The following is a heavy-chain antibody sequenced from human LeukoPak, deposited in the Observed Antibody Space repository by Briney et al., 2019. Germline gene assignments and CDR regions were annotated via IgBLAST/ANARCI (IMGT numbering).Heavy chain of an antibody. V-gene: IGHV3-23*01. CDR1: GFTFSNHA. Sequence: GGSLRLSYAASGFTFSNHAMSWVHQAPGKGLRWVSAISGGGVAIYYADSLKGRFTISRDNSKNTLYLQMNSLRAEDTAVYYCAKDGFYYYDSSGYYYFNYWGQGTLVTVSS. J-gene: IGHJ4*02. D-gene: IGHD3-22*01. CDR2: ISGGGVAI. CDR3: AKDGFYYYDSSGYYYFNY.